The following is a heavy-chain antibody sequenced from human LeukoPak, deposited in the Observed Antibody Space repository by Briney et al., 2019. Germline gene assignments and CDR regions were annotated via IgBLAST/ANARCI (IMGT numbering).Heavy chain of an antibody. CDR1: GYTFINYY. J-gene: IGHJ1*01. V-gene: IGHV1-46*01. CDR3: ARAPSGSYYSAYFQH. CDR2: INPSGGST. D-gene: IGHD1-26*01. Sequence: ASVKVSCKASGYTFINYYMHWVRQAPGQGLEWMGIINPSGGSTSYAQKFQGRVTMTRDTSTSTVYMELSSLRSEDTAVYYCARAPSGSYYSAYFQHWGQGTLVTVSS.